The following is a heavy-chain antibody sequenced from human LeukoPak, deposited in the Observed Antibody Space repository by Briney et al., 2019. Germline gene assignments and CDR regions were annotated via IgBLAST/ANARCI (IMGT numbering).Heavy chain of an antibody. CDR1: GYTFPRYY. CDR2: INPSGGRT. CDR3: ASNCGGDCYLSYAFEL. D-gene: IGHD2-21*02. J-gene: IGHJ3*01. V-gene: IGHV1-46*01. Sequence: ASVTVSCKATGYTFPRYYVHWVRQAPGKGLAWMGIINPSGGRTTYAQKFQGRVTMTRNTSPSTVYMGLTSLRSEDTAVYYCASNCGGDCYLSYAFELWGQGTMVTVSS.